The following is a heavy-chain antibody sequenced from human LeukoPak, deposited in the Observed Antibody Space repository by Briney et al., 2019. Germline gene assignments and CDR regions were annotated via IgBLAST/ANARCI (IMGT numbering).Heavy chain of an antibody. CDR3: ARVGRGGYVSY. CDR1: GFTFSSYS. Sequence: PGGSLRLSCAASGFTFSSYSMNWVRQAPGKGLEWVSPISSSSSYIYYADSVKGRFTISRDNAKNSLYLQMNSLRAEDTAVYYCARVGRGGYVSYWGQGTLVTVSS. CDR2: ISSSSSYI. V-gene: IGHV3-21*01. D-gene: IGHD5-24*01. J-gene: IGHJ4*02.